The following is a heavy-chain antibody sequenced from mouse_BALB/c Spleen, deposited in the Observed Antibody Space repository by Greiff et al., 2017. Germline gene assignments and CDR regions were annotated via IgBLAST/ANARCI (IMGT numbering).Heavy chain of an antibody. CDR1: GYSITSDYA. Sequence: VQLKESGAELVKPSQSLSLTCTVTGYSITSDYAWNWIRQFPGNKLEWMGYISYSGSTSYNPSLKSRISITRDTSKNQFFLQLNSVTTEDTATYYCAAYYGSWFAYWGQGTLVTVSA. V-gene: IGHV3-2*02. J-gene: IGHJ3*01. CDR3: AAYYGSWFAY. CDR2: ISYSGST. D-gene: IGHD2-9*01.